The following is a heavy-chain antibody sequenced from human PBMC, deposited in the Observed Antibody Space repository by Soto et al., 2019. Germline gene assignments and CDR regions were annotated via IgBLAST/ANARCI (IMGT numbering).Heavy chain of an antibody. Sequence: QVQLVESEGGVVQPGRSLKLSCAASGFTFSSYGMHWVRQAPGKGLEWVAVIWYDGSIKNYADSVKGRFTISRDNSKNTLYLQMNSLRAEDTAVYYCARTLDYDYGDLTEDYWGQGTLVTVSS. CDR2: IWYDGSIK. V-gene: IGHV3-33*01. CDR3: ARTLDYDYGDLTEDY. J-gene: IGHJ4*02. CDR1: GFTFSSYG. D-gene: IGHD4-17*01.